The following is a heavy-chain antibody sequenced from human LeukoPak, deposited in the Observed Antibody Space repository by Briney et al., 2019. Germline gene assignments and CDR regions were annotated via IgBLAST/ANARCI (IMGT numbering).Heavy chain of an antibody. D-gene: IGHD6-19*01. Sequence: PSETLSLTCTVSGGSINSHYWSWIRQPPGKGLEWIGYIYYTGSTNYNPSLKSRVTISLDTPKSQFSLKLSSVTAADTAVYYCARAPLYSGGSGWSIYYFYAMDVWGQGTTVTVSS. CDR2: IYYTGST. J-gene: IGHJ6*02. CDR1: GGSINSHY. V-gene: IGHV4-59*11. CDR3: ARAPLYSGGSGWSIYYFYAMDV.